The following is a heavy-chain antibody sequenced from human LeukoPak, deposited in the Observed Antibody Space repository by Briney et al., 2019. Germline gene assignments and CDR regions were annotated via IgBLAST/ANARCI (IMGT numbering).Heavy chain of an antibody. D-gene: IGHD1-26*01. V-gene: IGHV4-39*07. CDR2: IYYSGST. CDR3: ARGFRIVGAPFGGLFGDL. Sequence: SETLSLTCTVSGGSISSSSYYWGWIRQPPGKGLEWIGSIYYSGSTYYNPSLKSRVTISVDTSKNQFSLKLSSVTAADTAVYYCARGFRIVGAPFGGLFGDLWGQGTLVTVSS. CDR1: GGSISSSSYY. J-gene: IGHJ4*02.